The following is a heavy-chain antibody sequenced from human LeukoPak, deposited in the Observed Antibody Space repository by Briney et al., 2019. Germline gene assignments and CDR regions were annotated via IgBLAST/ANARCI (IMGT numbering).Heavy chain of an antibody. D-gene: IGHD2-15*01. J-gene: IGHJ4*02. CDR2: INHSGST. V-gene: IGHV4-34*01. Sequence: SETLSLTCAVYGGSFSGYYWSWIRQPPGKGLEWIGEINHSGSTNYNPSLKSRVTISVDTSKNQFSLKLSSVTAADTAVYYCARNSCPSGTCYDNRGYFDYWGQGTLVTVSS. CDR1: GGSFSGYY. CDR3: ARNSCPSGTCYDNRGYFDY.